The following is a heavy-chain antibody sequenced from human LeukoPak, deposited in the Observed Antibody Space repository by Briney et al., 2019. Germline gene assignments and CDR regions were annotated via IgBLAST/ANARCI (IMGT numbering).Heavy chain of an antibody. Sequence: GRSLRLSCAASGFTFSSYAMHWVRQAPGKGLEWVAVISYDGGITNYADSVKGRFTISRDNSKNTLYLQLNSLRAEDAAVYYCARDSTYYYASGSSGPHYFDYWGQGTLITVS. V-gene: IGHV3-30*01. CDR2: ISYDGGIT. CDR1: GFTFSSYA. D-gene: IGHD3-10*01. CDR3: ARDSTYYYASGSSGPHYFDY. J-gene: IGHJ4*02.